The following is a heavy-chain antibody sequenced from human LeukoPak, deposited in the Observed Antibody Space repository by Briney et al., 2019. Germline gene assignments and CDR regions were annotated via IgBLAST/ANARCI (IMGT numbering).Heavy chain of an antibody. CDR1: GYTFTRFY. V-gene: IGHV1-46*01. D-gene: IGHD5-18*01. CDR2: INPSGDST. J-gene: IGHJ4*02. CDR3: ARGGTAMVADY. Sequence: ASVKVSCKASGYTFTRFYMHWARQAPGQGLDWMGIINPSGDSTTYAHKFQGRVTMTRDTSTSTVYMELSSLRSEDTAVYYCARGGTAMVADYWGQGTLVTVSS.